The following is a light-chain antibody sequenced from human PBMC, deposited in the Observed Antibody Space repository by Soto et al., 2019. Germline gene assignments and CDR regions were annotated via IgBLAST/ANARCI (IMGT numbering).Light chain of an antibody. J-gene: IGKJ4*01. Sequence: DIQMTQSPSSLSASVGDRVTITCRASQSISSYLNWYQQKPGKAPKLLIYAASSLQSGVPSRFSGSGSGTDFNLTISSLQPEDFATYYCQQSYSTLPLTFGGGTKVEIK. V-gene: IGKV1-39*01. CDR2: AAS. CDR3: QQSYSTLPLT. CDR1: QSISSY.